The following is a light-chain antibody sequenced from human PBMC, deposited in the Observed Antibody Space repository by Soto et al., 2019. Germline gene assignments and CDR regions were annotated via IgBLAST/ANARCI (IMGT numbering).Light chain of an antibody. Sequence: QSALAQPASVSGSPGQSITISCTGTSSDVGGYNYVSWYQHHPGKAPKLMIYDVSNRPSGVSNRFSGSKSGNTASLIISGLQAEDEADYYCSSYTSSSTLSTDVFGPGTKVTVL. CDR2: DVS. J-gene: IGLJ1*01. CDR1: SSDVGGYNY. CDR3: SSYTSSSTLSTDV. V-gene: IGLV2-14*03.